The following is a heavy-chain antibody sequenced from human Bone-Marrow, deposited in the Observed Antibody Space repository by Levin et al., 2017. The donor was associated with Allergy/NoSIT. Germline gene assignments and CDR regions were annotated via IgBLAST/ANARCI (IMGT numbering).Heavy chain of an antibody. J-gene: IGHJ3*02. Sequence: SETLSLTCAISGDSVSSNSAAWNWIRQSPSRGLEWLGRTYYRSKWYNDYAVSVKSRITINPDTSKNQFSLQLNSVTPEDTAVYYCARAGTPLALDDDAFDIWGQGTMVTVSS. CDR1: GDSVSSNSAA. V-gene: IGHV6-1*01. CDR2: TYYRSKWYN. CDR3: ARAGTPLALDDDAFDI. D-gene: IGHD6-19*01.